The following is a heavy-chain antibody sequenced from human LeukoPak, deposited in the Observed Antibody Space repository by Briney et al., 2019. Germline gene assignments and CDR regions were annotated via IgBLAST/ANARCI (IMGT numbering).Heavy chain of an antibody. CDR2: IYPSDSHT. V-gene: IGHV5-51*01. CDR3: VRHYRPPQDSRAAKPTGYYYYYMDV. D-gene: IGHD3-16*02. J-gene: IGHJ6*03. CDR1: GYTFPIYW. Sequence: GESLKISCQGSGYTFPIYWIGWVRQTPGKGLEWMGIIYPSDSHTIYSPSFQGQVTVSAGKSISIAYLQWSSLKASDTAIYYCVRHYRPPQDSRAAKPTGYYYYYMDVWGTGTTVIVSS.